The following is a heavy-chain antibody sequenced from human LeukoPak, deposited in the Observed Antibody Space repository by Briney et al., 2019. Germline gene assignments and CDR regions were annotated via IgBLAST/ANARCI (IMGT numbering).Heavy chain of an antibody. D-gene: IGHD3-10*01. V-gene: IGHV3-23*01. CDR2: ISGGAGST. J-gene: IGHJ4*02. Sequence: GGSLRLSCAASGFTFSSYAMSWVRQAPGKGLRWVSIISGGAGSTYYADSVKGRFTISRDNSKNTLYLQMNSLRAEDTAVYYCAKGTTKYGSGSYQFDYWGQGTLVTVSS. CDR1: GFTFSSYA. CDR3: AKGTTKYGSGSYQFDY.